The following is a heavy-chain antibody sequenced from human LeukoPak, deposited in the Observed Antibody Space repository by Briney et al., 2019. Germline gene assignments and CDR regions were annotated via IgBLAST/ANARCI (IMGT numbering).Heavy chain of an antibody. CDR2: ISGSGGST. V-gene: IGHV3-23*01. Sequence: GGSLRLSCAASGFTFSSYAMSWVRQAPGKGLEWVSAISGSGGSTYYADSAKGRFTISRDNSKNTLYLQMNSLRAEDTAVYYCARDPNGNYVGAFDFQRWGQGTLVTVSS. CDR1: GFTFSSYA. J-gene: IGHJ1*01. CDR3: ARDPNGNYVGAFDFQR. D-gene: IGHD4-17*01.